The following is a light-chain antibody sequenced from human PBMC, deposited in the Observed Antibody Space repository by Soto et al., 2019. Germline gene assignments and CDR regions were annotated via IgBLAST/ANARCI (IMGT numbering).Light chain of an antibody. J-gene: IGLJ2*01. CDR1: SSDVGGYNY. CDR3: NSYAGSNNYVV. Sequence: QSVLTQPPSASGSPGQSVIISCTGTSSDVGGYNYISWYQQHPGRAPKLMIYEVSKRPSGVPDRFSGSKSGNTTSLTVSGLQAEDEADYYCNSYAGSNNYVVFGGGTKLPVL. V-gene: IGLV2-8*01. CDR2: EVS.